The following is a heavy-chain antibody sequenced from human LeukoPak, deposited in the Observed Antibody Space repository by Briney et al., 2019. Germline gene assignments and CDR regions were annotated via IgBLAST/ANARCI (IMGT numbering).Heavy chain of an antibody. CDR2: ISGSGSAI. CDR1: GFTFSDYY. CDR3: ARDLDWLVVRGGYGMDV. J-gene: IGHJ6*02. D-gene: IGHD3-10*01. Sequence: PGGSLRLSCAASGFTFSDYYMTWIRQAPGKGLEWISYISGSGSAIYYADSVKGRFTISRDNAENSLFLQMNSLRAEDTAVYYCARDLDWLVVRGGYGMDVWGQGTTVTLSS. V-gene: IGHV3-11*01.